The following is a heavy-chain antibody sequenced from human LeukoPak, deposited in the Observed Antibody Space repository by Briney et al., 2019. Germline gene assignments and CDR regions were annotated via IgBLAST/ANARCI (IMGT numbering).Heavy chain of an antibody. J-gene: IGHJ4*02. CDR1: GFTFYDYA. D-gene: IGHD3-9*01. CDR3: AKDKQYDILTGYYKTRGVYFDY. V-gene: IGHV3-9*01. Sequence: GGSLRLSCAASGFTFYDYAMHWVRQAPGKGLEWVSGISWNSGSIGYADSVKGRFTISRDNAKNSLYLQMNSLRAEDTALYYCAKDKQYDILTGYYKTRGVYFDYWGQGTLVTVSS. CDR2: ISWNSGSI.